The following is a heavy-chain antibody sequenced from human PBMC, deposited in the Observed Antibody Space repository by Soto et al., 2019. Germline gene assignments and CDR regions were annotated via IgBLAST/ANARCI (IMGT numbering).Heavy chain of an antibody. Sequence: SGGSLRLSCAASGFTFSSYSMNWVRQAPGKGLEWVSYISSSSSTIYYADSVKGRFTISRDNAKNSLYLQMNSLRDEDTAVYYCARDSQPTWYYYDSSGYHYGMDVWGQGTTVTVSS. CDR2: ISSSSSTI. V-gene: IGHV3-48*02. CDR3: ARDSQPTWYYYDSSGYHYGMDV. D-gene: IGHD3-22*01. J-gene: IGHJ6*02. CDR1: GFTFSSYS.